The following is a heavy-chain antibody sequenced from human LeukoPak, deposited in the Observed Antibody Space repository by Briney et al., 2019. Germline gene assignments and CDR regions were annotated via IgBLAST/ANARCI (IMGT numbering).Heavy chain of an antibody. Sequence: PSETLSLTCTTFGDSVSRSDSYWDWIRQPPGKGLEWIGTIYYSGRTYYSPSLKSRFTLSVDMSNNQFSLTLSSVTAADTALYFCARRRYYDSSGYLEWGQGTLVTVSS. V-gene: IGHV4-39*01. CDR3: ARRRYYDSSGYLE. CDR1: GDSVSRSDSY. J-gene: IGHJ1*01. CDR2: IYYSGRT. D-gene: IGHD3-22*01.